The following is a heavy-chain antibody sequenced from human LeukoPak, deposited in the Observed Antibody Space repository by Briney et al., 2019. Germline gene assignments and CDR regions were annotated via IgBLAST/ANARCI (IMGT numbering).Heavy chain of an antibody. D-gene: IGHD6-13*01. CDR3: AREKNGWQQLETKNPRNYYYYYMDV. J-gene: IGHJ6*03. CDR2: TYYRSKWYN. V-gene: IGHV6-1*01. CDR1: GDSVSSNSAA. Sequence: SQTLSLTCAISGDSVSSNSAAWNWIRQSPSRGLEWLGRTYYRSKWYNDYAVSVKSRITINPDTSKNQFSLQLNSVTPEDTAVYYCAREKNGWQQLETKNPRNYYYYYMDVWGKGTTVTISS.